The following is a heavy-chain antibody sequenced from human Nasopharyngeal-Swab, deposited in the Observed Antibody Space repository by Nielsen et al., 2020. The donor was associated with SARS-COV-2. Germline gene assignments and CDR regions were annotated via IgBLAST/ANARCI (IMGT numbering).Heavy chain of an antibody. CDR3: ARTRCGAVDGDGELDD. D-gene: IGHD6-19*01. Sequence: SGPTLVKPTHSLTLTCSFSGFSLSTTGMCVSWIRHPPGKALEWLARIDCDDDKYYSTSLKTRLTISKDTSKNQVDLTMTNMDPVETDTYYCARTRCGAVDGDGELDDWGQGTMVTVSS. J-gene: IGHJ4*02. V-gene: IGHV2-70*11. CDR1: GFSLSTTGMC. CDR2: IDCDDDK.